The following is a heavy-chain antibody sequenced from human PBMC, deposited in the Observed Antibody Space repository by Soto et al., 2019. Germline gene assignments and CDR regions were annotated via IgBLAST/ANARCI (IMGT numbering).Heavy chain of an antibody. V-gene: IGHV1-8*01. D-gene: IGHD2-2*01. CDR1: GYTFTSYD. CDR3: ARGPGGPSVVVPADPVNYYYYYYMDV. Sequence: ASVKVSCKASGYTFTSYDINWVRQATGQGLEWMGWMNPNSGNTGYAQKFQGRVTMTRNTSISTAYMELGSLRSEDTAVYYCARGPGGPSVVVPADPVNYYYYYYMDVWGKGTTVTVSS. J-gene: IGHJ6*03. CDR2: MNPNSGNT.